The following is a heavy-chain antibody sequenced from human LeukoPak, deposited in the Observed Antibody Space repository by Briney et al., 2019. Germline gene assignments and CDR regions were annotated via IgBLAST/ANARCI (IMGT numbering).Heavy chain of an antibody. CDR2: IYHSGST. V-gene: IGHV4-30-2*02. CDR1: GGSISSGGYS. Sequence: PSETLSLTCAVSGGSISSGGYSWSWIRQPPGKGLEWIGYIYHSGSTYYNPSLKSRVTISVDTSKNQFSLKLSSVTAADTAVYYCATATGTSSLYYFDYWGQGTLVTVSS. J-gene: IGHJ4*02. D-gene: IGHD1-1*01. CDR3: ATATGTSSLYYFDY.